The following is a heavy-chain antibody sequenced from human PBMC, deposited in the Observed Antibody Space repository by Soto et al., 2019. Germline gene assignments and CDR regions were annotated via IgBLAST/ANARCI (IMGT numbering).Heavy chain of an antibody. CDR2: ISSSSSYI. J-gene: IGHJ3*02. CDR3: ARSCCSGMDAFYI. CDR1: GFTFSSYS. D-gene: IGHD2-15*01. V-gene: IGHV3-21*01. Sequence: PGGSLRLSCAASGFTFSSYSMNWVRQAPGKGLEWVSSISSSSSYIYYADSVKGRFTISRDNAKNSLYLQMNSLRAEDTAVYYWARSCCSGMDAFYIWGQGTMVTVSS.